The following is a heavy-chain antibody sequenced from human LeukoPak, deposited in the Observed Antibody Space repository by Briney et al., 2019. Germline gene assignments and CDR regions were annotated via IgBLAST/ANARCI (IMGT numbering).Heavy chain of an antibody. Sequence: GGSLRLSCAASGFTFSSYEMNWVRQAPGKGLEWVSYISSGSTIYYADSVKGRFTISRDNAKNSLYLQMNSLRAEDTAVYYCARVYYYTSGSRWGDYFDYWGQGTLVTISS. CDR3: ARVYYYTSGSRWGDYFDY. J-gene: IGHJ4*02. CDR1: GFTFSSYE. D-gene: IGHD3-10*01. CDR2: ISSGSTI. V-gene: IGHV3-48*03.